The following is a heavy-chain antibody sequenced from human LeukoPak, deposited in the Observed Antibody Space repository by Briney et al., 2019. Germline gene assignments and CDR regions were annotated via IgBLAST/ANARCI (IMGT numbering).Heavy chain of an antibody. J-gene: IGHJ5*02. CDR2: INAGNGNT. Sequence: ASVKVSCKASGYTFTSYAMHWVRQAPGQRLEWMGWINAGNGNTKYSQKFQGRVTITRDTSASTAYMELSSLRSEDTAVYYCARDYYDTSGYLGWFDPWGQGTLVTVSS. D-gene: IGHD3-22*01. V-gene: IGHV1-3*01. CDR1: GYTFTSYA. CDR3: ARDYYDTSGYLGWFDP.